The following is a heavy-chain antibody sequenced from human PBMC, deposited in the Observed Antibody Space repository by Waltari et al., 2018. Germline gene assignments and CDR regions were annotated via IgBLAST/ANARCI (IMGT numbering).Heavy chain of an antibody. CDR2: IYTSGST. D-gene: IGHD4-17*01. CDR3: ARARGDYVYYYYGMDV. Sequence: QVQLQESGPGLVKPSQTLSLTCTVSGGSISSGSYYWSWIRQHAGKGLEWIGYIYTSGSTNYNPSLKSRVTISVDTSKNQFSLKLSSVTAADTAVYYCARARGDYVYYYYGMDVWGQGTTVTVSS. J-gene: IGHJ6*02. CDR1: GGSISSGSYY. V-gene: IGHV4-61*09.